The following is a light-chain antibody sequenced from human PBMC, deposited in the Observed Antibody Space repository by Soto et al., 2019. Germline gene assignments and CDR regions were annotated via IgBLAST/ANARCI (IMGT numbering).Light chain of an antibody. J-gene: IGKJ1*01. CDR1: QSVSSN. CDR2: GAS. V-gene: IGKV3-15*01. Sequence: EIVMTQSPATLSVSPGERATLSCRASQSVSSNLAWYQQKPGQAPRLLIYGASTRATGIPARFSGSGSGTDFTLTISRLEPEDFAVYYRQQYISSPLTFGQGTKVDIK. CDR3: QQYISSPLT.